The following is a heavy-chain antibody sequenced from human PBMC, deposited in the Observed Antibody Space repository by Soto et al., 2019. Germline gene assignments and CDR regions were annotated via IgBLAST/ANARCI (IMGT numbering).Heavy chain of an antibody. CDR3: ARDRVDCSGGNCWRSVEDT. J-gene: IGHJ5*02. V-gene: IGHV1-46*01. CDR2: IDPSGGGT. CDR1: GYTFTIYY. Sequence: QVQLVQSGAEVKKPGASVKVSCKASGYTFTIYYMHWVRQAPGQGLEWMGIIDPSGGGTSYAQKFRGRLTRTSDTSTSTVYMELSSLRSEDTAVYYCARDRVDCSGGNCWRSVEDTWGQGTLVTVSS. D-gene: IGHD2-15*01.